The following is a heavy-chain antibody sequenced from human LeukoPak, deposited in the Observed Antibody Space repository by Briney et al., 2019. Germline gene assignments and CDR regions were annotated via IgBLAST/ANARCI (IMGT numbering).Heavy chain of an antibody. Sequence: GGSLRLPCAASGFTFNTYWMSWVRQTPGKGLEWVANIKEDGSQKNYVDSVRGRFTISRDNAKNSLYLQMNSLRAEDPAVYYCARDGFSSAINFWGQGTLVTVSS. CDR3: ARDGFSSAINF. CDR2: IKEDGSQK. V-gene: IGHV3-7*01. J-gene: IGHJ4*02. CDR1: GFTFNTYW. D-gene: IGHD2-21*02.